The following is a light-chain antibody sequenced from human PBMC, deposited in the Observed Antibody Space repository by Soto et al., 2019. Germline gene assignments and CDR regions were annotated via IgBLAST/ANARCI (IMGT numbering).Light chain of an antibody. J-gene: IGLJ1*01. CDR1: SSDVGSYNY. CDR3: SSYTSSSTL. CDR2: EVS. Sequence: QSVLTQPASVSGSPGQSITISCTGTSSDVGSYNYVSWYQQHPGKAPKLMIYEVSDRPSGISSRFSGSKSGNTASLTISGLQTEDEAEYYCSSYTSSSTLFGTGTKVTGL. V-gene: IGLV2-14*01.